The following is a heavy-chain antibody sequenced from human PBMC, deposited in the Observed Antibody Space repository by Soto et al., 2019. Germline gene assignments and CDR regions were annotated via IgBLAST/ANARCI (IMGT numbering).Heavy chain of an antibody. J-gene: IGHJ3*02. D-gene: IGHD3-10*01. CDR2: IYYSGST. CDR1: GGSISSGGYY. V-gene: IGHV4-31*03. CDR3: ARGGYYGTNSFDI. Sequence: QVQLQESGPGLVKPSQTLSLTCTVSGGSISSGGYYWSWIRQHPGKGLEWIGYIYYSGSTYYNPSLKSRVTISADTYKTPFSLKLSSVSAADTAVYYCARGGYYGTNSFDIWGQATMVTVSS.